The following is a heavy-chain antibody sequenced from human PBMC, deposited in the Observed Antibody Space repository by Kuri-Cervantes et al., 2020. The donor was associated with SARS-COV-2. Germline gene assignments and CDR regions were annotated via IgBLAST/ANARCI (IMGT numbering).Heavy chain of an antibody. Sequence: GGSLRLSCCASGFTFSDVWMGWVRQAPGKGLQWVSRVKSKIDGETKDLGAPVKDRFTISREDSKTILYLQMNSLKTEDTAVYYCITDNWRAASAFEMWGLGTMVTVSS. V-gene: IGHV3-15*01. J-gene: IGHJ3*02. CDR3: ITDNWRAASAFEM. CDR2: VKSKIDGETK. D-gene: IGHD6-25*01. CDR1: GFTFSDVW.